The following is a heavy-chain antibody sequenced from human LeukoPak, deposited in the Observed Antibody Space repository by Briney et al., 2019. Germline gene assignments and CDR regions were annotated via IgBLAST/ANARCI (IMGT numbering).Heavy chain of an antibody. Sequence: GGSLRLSCAASGFTFDDYAMHWVRQAPGKGLEWVSGISWNSGSIGYADSVKGRFTISRDNAKNSLYLQMNSLRAEDTALYYCAKDQYQLGSYFDYWAQGTLVTVSS. J-gene: IGHJ4*02. D-gene: IGHD2-2*01. CDR1: GFTFDDYA. CDR3: AKDQYQLGSYFDY. CDR2: ISWNSGSI. V-gene: IGHV3-9*01.